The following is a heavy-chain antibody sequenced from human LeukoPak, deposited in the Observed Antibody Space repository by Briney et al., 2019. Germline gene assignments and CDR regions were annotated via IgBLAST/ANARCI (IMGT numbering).Heavy chain of an antibody. V-gene: IGHV4-39*01. D-gene: IGHD5-18*01. CDR2: IYYSGTT. Sequence: PSETLSLTCTVSGASISSSSHYWGWIRQPPGKGLEWIGSIYYSGTTYNNPSLKSRVTISVDTSKNQFSLNLSSVTAADTAVYYCARHSDISMSLLYFDYWGQGTLVTVSS. CDR1: GASISSSSHY. CDR3: ARHSDISMSLLYFDY. J-gene: IGHJ4*02.